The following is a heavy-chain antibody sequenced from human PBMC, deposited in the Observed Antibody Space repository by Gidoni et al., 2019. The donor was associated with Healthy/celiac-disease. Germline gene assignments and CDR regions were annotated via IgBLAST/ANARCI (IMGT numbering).Heavy chain of an antibody. J-gene: IGHJ5*02. V-gene: IGHV1-24*01. Sequence: QVQLVPSGAEGKKPGASVKVSCKVSGYTLTDLSIHGVRQAPGQGREWMGGFDPEDGETIDAQKFQGRVTMTEDTSTDTAYMERSSLRSEDTAVYYCATRGRLQSNWFDPWGQGTLVTVSS. CDR3: ATRGRLQSNWFDP. CDR1: GYTLTDLS. CDR2: FDPEDGET. D-gene: IGHD4-4*01.